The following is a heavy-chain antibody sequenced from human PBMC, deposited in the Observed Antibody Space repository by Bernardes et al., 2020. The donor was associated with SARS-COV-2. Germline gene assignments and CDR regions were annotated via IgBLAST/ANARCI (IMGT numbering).Heavy chain of an antibody. J-gene: IGHJ6*02. CDR2: ISYDGSNK. Sequence: SLRLSCAASGFTFSDTALHWVLQAPGKGLEWVAVISYDGSNKYYADSVKGRFTISRDNSKDTLYLQMNGLRDEDTALYYCARGGIFGAVKGGMDVWGQGTTVTVSS. V-gene: IGHV3-30-3*01. D-gene: IGHD3-3*01. CDR3: ARGGIFGAVKGGMDV. CDR1: GFTFSDTA.